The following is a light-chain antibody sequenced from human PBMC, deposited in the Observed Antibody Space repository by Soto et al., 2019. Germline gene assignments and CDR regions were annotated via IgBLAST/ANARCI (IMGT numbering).Light chain of an antibody. CDR2: YNS. CDR1: SSNLGAAFA. Sequence: QSVLTQPPSLSGAPGQRITISCTGTSSNLGAAFAVQWYQQLPGAAPKLLIYYNSNRPSGVPDRFPGSKSGTSAFLAITGLQAGDAADYYWQSYDSSLSGHVVFGGGTKLTV. V-gene: IGLV1-40*01. J-gene: IGLJ2*01. CDR3: QSYDSSLSGHVV.